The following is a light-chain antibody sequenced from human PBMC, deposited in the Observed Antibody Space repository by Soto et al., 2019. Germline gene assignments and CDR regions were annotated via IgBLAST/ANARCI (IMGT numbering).Light chain of an antibody. CDR3: SSYTSSSAHYV. CDR2: DVS. J-gene: IGLJ1*01. CDR1: SSDVGAYNY. Sequence: QSVLTQPASLSGSPGQSITISCTGTSSDVGAYNYVSWYQQLPGKAPQLMIYDVSNRPSGVSNRFSGSKSGNTAFLTIFGLQAEDEADYYCSSYTSSSAHYVFGTGTKVTVL. V-gene: IGLV2-14*01.